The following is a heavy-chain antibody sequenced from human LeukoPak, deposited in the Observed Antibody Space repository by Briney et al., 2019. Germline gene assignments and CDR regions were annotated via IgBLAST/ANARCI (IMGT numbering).Heavy chain of an antibody. V-gene: IGHV3-30*18. CDR3: ANEHYDFWSGPTYYFDY. CDR2: ISYDGSNK. D-gene: IGHD3-3*01. CDR1: GFTFSSYG. J-gene: IGHJ4*02. Sequence: GGSLRLSCAASGFTFSSYGMHWVRQAPGKGLEWVAVISYDGSNKYYADSVKGRFTISRDNSKNTLYLQMNSLRAEDTAVYYCANEHYDFWSGPTYYFDYWGQGTLVTVSS.